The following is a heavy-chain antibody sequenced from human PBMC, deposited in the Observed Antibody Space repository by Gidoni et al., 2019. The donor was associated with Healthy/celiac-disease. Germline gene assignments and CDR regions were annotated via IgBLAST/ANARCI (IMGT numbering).Heavy chain of an antibody. Sequence: QLQLQESGPGLVKPSETLSLTCTVSRGSISSSSYYWGWIRQPPGKGLEWIGSIYYSGSTYYNPSLKSRVTISVDTSKNQFSLKLSSVTAADTAVYYCARGFQNYDILTGDHWGQGTLVTVSS. V-gene: IGHV4-39*07. J-gene: IGHJ4*02. D-gene: IGHD3-9*01. CDR2: IYYSGST. CDR3: ARGFQNYDILTGDH. CDR1: RGSISSSSYY.